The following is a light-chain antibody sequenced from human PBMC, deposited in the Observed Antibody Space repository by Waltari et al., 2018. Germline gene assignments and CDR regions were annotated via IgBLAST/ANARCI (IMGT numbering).Light chain of an antibody. CDR3: QQYNSYSPTWT. CDR2: KAS. CDR1: QSISYS. Sequence: DIPMTQSPSTLSAFVGDRVSITCRASQSISYSLAWYQQKPGKAPKLLIYKASTLESGVPSRFSGSGSGTEFTLTISSLQPDDFATYYCQQYNSYSPTWTFGQGTKVEIK. V-gene: IGKV1-5*03. J-gene: IGKJ1*01.